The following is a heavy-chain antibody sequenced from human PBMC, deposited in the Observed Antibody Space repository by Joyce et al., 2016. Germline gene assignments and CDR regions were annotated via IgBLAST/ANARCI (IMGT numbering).Heavy chain of an antibody. CDR1: GFTFSSYW. CDR3: ARLRRWSGPSDC. V-gene: IGHV3-74*03. J-gene: IGHJ4*02. Sequence: EVQLVESGGGLVQPGGSLRLSCAASGFTFSSYWMYWVRKAPGKGRVWVSRINREGSSKTYADSVKGRFTISRDNAKNTLYLQMNSLRAEDTAVYYCARLRRWSGPSDCWGQGTLVTVSS. D-gene: IGHD4-23*01. CDR2: INREGSSK.